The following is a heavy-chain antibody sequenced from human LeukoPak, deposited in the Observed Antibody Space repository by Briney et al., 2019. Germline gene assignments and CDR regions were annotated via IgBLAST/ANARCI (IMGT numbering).Heavy chain of an antibody. D-gene: IGHD3-9*01. CDR1: GFTFSSYA. CDR2: ISGSGST. CDR3: ATGLTGYYYFDY. V-gene: IGHV3-23*01. Sequence: GGSLRLSCAASGFTFSSYAMSWVRQAPGKGLEWVSAISGSGSTYYADSVKGRFTISRDNSKNTLYLQMNSLRAEDTAVYYCATGLTGYYYFDYWGQGTLVTVSS. J-gene: IGHJ4*02.